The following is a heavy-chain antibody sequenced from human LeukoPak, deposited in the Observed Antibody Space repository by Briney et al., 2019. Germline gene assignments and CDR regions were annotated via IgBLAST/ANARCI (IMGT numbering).Heavy chain of an antibody. CDR3: ARAIGYCRAGCGRSFDI. V-gene: IGHV4-59*13. CDR1: GGSIRGYY. J-gene: IGHJ3*02. CDR2: IYYSGST. D-gene: IGHD2-21*02. Sequence: SETLSLTCTVSGGSIRGYYWRWIPQPPGKGLEWSGYIYYSGSTNYNPSLKSRVTISVGTTKHQCSLKLSSVTAADTAVYYCARAIGYCRAGCGRSFDIWGQGSMVTVSS.